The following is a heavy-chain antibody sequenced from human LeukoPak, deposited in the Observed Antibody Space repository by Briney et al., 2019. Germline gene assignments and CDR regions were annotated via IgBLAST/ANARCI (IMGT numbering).Heavy chain of an antibody. V-gene: IGHV3-9*01. D-gene: IGHD3-9*01. CDR1: GFTFDDYA. Sequence: GGSLRPSCAASGFTFDDYAMHWVRQAPGKGLEWVSGISWNSGSIGYADSVKGRFTISRDNAKNSLYLQMNSLRAEDTALYYCAKDMRGTYYDILTGYSFDYWGQGTLVTVSS. CDR2: ISWNSGSI. J-gene: IGHJ4*02. CDR3: AKDMRGTYYDILTGYSFDY.